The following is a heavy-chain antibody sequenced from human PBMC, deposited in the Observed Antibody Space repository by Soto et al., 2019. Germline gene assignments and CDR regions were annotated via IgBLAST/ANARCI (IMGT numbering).Heavy chain of an antibody. Sequence: GGSLRLSCAASGFTFSSYGMHWVRQAPGKGLEWVAVISYDGSNKYYADSVKGRFTISRDNSKNTLYLQMNSLRAEDTAVYYCAKESKPDYYYGMDVWGQGTTVTVSS. CDR2: ISYDGSNK. J-gene: IGHJ6*02. CDR1: GFTFSSYG. V-gene: IGHV3-30*18. D-gene: IGHD4-4*01. CDR3: AKESKPDYYYGMDV.